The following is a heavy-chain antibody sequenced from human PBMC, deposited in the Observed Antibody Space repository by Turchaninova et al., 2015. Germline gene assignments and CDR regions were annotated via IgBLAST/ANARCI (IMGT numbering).Heavy chain of an antibody. V-gene: IGHV4-39*01. CDR3: ARPWPRDVPALDAFDM. CDR1: GVSITRSRSS. CDR2: MFSSGTT. Sequence: QLQLQVSGPGLVKPSEKLSLFGTVSGVSITRSRSSWGWIRRPPGKGLEWIGRMFSSGTTYSNPSLKSRVTISVDTSKNQFSLKLSSVTAADTAVYYCARPWPRDVPALDAFDMWGRGTVVTVSS. J-gene: IGHJ3*02. D-gene: IGHD3-10*02.